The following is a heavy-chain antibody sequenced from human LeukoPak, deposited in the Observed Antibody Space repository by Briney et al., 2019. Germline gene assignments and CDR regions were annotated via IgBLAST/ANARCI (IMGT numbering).Heavy chain of an antibody. CDR2: ISYDGSNK. V-gene: IGHV3-30-3*01. J-gene: IGHJ6*03. D-gene: IGHD3-3*01. CDR3: ARGPPLRFLEWLSLHYMDV. Sequence: GGSLRLSCAASGFTFSSYAMHWVRQAPGKGLEWVAVISYDGSNKYYADSVKGRFTISRDNSKNTLYLQMNSLRAEDTAVYYCARGPPLRFLEWLSLHYMDVWGKGTTVTVSS. CDR1: GFTFSSYA.